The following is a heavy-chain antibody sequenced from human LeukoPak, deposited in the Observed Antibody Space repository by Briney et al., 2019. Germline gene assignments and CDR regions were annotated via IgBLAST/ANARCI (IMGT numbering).Heavy chain of an antibody. V-gene: IGHV3-30*04. Sequence: GGSLRLSCAASGFTFSSFAMHWVRQAPGKWLEWVALISSDGSNKYYADSVKGRFTCSRDKAKNTLYLQMNSLRAEDTAVYYFLRAERGLRDFDWLTYDYWGQGTLVTVSS. CDR3: LRAERGLRDFDWLTYDY. J-gene: IGHJ4*02. D-gene: IGHD3-9*01. CDR2: ISSDGSNK. CDR1: GFTFSSFA.